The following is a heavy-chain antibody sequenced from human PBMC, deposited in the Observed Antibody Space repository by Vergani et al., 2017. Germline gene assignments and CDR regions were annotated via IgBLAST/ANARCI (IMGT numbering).Heavy chain of an antibody. J-gene: IGHJ6*02. D-gene: IGHD6-13*01. V-gene: IGHV4-59*01. CDR1: GGSISSYY. CDR2: IYYSGST. Sequence: QVQLQESGPGLVKPSETLSLTCTVSGGSISSYYWSWIRQPPGKGLEWIGYIYYSGSTNYNPSLKSRVTISVDTSKNQFSLKLCSVTAADTAVYYCARATRAAGILGGGTDYYGMDVWGQGTTVTVSS. CDR3: ARATRAAGILGGGTDYYGMDV.